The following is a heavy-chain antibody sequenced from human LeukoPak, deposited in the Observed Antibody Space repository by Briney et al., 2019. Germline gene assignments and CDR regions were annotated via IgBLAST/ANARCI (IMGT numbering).Heavy chain of an antibody. D-gene: IGHD3-22*01. CDR3: AAALSPVDSSGLNGFAY. CDR2: IVVGSGNT. CDR1: GFTFTSSA. J-gene: IGHJ4*02. Sequence: ASVKVSCKASGFTFTSSAVQWVRQARGQRLEWIGWIVVGSGNTNYAQKFRERVTITRDMSTSTAYMELSSLRSEDTAVYCCAAALSPVDSSGLNGFAYWGQGTLVTVSS. V-gene: IGHV1-58*01.